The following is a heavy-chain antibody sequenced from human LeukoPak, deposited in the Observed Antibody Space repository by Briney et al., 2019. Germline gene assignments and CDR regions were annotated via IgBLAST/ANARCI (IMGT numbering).Heavy chain of an antibody. Sequence: GGSLRLSCAASGFTFSTYNMNWVRQAPGKGLEWVSSISGSSSYIYYADSVKGRFSISRDNAKNSLYLQMNSLRAEDTAVYYCARDLLGWELRYFDYWGQGTLVTVSS. CDR2: ISGSSSYI. J-gene: IGHJ4*02. CDR1: GFTFSTYN. D-gene: IGHD1-26*01. V-gene: IGHV3-21*01. CDR3: ARDLLGWELRYFDY.